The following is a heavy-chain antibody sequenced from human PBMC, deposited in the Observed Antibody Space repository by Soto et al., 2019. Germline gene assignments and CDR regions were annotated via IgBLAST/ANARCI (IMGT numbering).Heavy chain of an antibody. V-gene: IGHV4-39*01. J-gene: IGHJ4*02. CDR1: GGSISSSSYY. CDR2: IYYSGNT. CDR3: ARRRTISLGGTQVKYFDY. D-gene: IGHD1-20*01. Sequence: SETLSLTCTVSGGSISSSSYYWGWIRQPPGKGLEWIGTIYYSGNTYYNPSLKGRVTTSIDTSKNQFFLRLRSVTAADTAVYYCARRRTISLGGTQVKYFDYWGQGSMVTVSS.